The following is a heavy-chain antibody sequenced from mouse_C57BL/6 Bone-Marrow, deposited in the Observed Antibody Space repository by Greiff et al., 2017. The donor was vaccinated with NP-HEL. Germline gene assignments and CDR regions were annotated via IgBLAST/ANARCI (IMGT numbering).Heavy chain of an antibody. CDR2: IDPSDSYT. J-gene: IGHJ1*03. CDR1: GYTFTSYW. D-gene: IGHD2-3*01. Sequence: QVQLQQPGAELVKPGASVKLSCKASGYTFTSYWMQWVKQRPGQGLEWIGEIDPSDSYTNYNQKFKGKATLTVDTSSSTAYMQLSSLTSADSAVYYCARDGYYWYFDVWGTGTTVTVSS. CDR3: ARDGYYWYFDV. V-gene: IGHV1-50*01.